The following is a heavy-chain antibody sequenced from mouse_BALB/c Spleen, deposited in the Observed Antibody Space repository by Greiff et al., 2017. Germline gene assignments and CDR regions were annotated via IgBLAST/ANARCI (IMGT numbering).Heavy chain of an antibody. J-gene: IGHJ4*01. CDR1: GYSFTGYF. D-gene: IGHD2-1*01. V-gene: IGHV1-20*02. CDR2: INPYNGDT. CDR3: AREGGGNYYYYAMDY. Sequence: EVQLQQSGPELVKPGASVKISCKASGYSFTGYFMNWVMQSHGKSLEWIGRINPYNGDTFYNQKFKGKATLTVDKSSSTAHMELRSLASEDSAVYYCAREGGGNYYYYAMDYWGQGTSVTVSS.